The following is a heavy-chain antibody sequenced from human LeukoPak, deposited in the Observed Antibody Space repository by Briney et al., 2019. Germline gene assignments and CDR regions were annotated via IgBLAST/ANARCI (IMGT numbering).Heavy chain of an antibody. D-gene: IGHD6-19*01. CDR2: IYDGGST. J-gene: IGHJ4*02. CDR3: ARDGGWYRDY. CDR1: GITISSNH. Sequence: GGSLRLSCAASGITISSNHMTWVRQAPGKGLEWVSVIYDGGSTSYADSVKGRFIISRDNSKNTLYLQMNSLRAEDTAVYYCARDGGWYRDYWGQGSLVTVSS. V-gene: IGHV3-66*01.